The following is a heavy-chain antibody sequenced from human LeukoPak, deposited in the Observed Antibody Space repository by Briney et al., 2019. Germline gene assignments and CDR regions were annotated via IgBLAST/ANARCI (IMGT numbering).Heavy chain of an antibody. V-gene: IGHV3-20*04. D-gene: IGHD1/OR15-1a*01. CDR1: GFTFDDYG. CDR2: INWSCGRT. CDR3: ARDLTTSDN. J-gene: IGHJ4*02. Sequence: GGSLRLSCAASGFTFDDYGMSWVRQAPGKGLEWVSGINWSCGRTGYADSLKGRFTISRDNAKNTLYLQMNSLRDEDTALYYCARDLTTSDNWGQGTLVTVSS.